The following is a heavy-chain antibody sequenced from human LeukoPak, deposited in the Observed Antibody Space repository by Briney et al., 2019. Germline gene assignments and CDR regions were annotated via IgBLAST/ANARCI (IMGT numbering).Heavy chain of an antibody. D-gene: IGHD2-15*01. V-gene: IGHV4-31*03. Sequence: PSETLSLTCTVSGGSISSGGYYWSWIRQHPGKGLEWIGYIYYSGSTYYNPSLKSRVTISVDTSKNQFSLKLSSVTAADTAVYYCARGRYCSGGSCYSVGGNWFDPWGQGTLDTVSS. CDR1: GGSISSGGYY. J-gene: IGHJ5*02. CDR2: IYYSGST. CDR3: ARGRYCSGGSCYSVGGNWFDP.